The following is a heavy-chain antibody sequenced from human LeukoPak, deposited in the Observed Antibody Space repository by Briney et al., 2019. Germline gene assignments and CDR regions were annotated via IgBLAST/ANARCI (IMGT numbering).Heavy chain of an antibody. V-gene: IGHV1-2*02. CDR2: INPNSGGT. D-gene: IGHD3-10*01. CDR1: GYTFTGYY. Sequence: GASVKVSCKASGYTFTGYYMHWVRQAPGQGLEWMGWINPNSGGTNYAQKFQGRVTMTRDTSISTAYMELSRLRSDDTAVYYCAKGFYHYFGSGSYTLDFWGQGTQVTVSS. CDR3: AKGFYHYFGSGSYTLDF. J-gene: IGHJ4*02.